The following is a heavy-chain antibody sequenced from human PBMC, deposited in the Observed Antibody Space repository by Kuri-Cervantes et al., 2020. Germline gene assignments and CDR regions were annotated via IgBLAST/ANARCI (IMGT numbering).Heavy chain of an antibody. CDR1: GYTFTSYD. J-gene: IGHJ4*02. V-gene: IGHV1-2*02. CDR2: INPNSGGT. CDR3: ARNYDSSGYYPPPATH. D-gene: IGHD3-22*01. Sequence: ASVKVSCKASGYTFTSYDINWVRQATGQGLEWMGWINPNSGGTNYAQKFQGRVTMTRDTSISTAYMELSRLRSDDTAVYYCARNYDSSGYYPPPATHWGQGTLVTVSS.